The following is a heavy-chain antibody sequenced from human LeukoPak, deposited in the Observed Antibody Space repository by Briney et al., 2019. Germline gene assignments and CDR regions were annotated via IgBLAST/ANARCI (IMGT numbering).Heavy chain of an antibody. CDR2: IYYSGST. D-gene: IGHD2-2*01. Sequence: SETLSLTCTVSGGSISSYYWSWIRQPPGKGLEWIGYIYYSGSTNYNPSLKSRVTISVDTSKNQFSLKLSSVTAADTAVYYCAREARYCSSTSCYRRGWFDPWGRGTLVTVSS. J-gene: IGHJ5*02. CDR1: GGSISSYY. V-gene: IGHV4-59*01. CDR3: AREARYCSSTSCYRRGWFDP.